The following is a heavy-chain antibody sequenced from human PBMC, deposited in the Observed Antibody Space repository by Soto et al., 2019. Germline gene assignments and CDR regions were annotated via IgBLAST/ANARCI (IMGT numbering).Heavy chain of an antibody. D-gene: IGHD4-17*01. CDR3: GRGDYANAFDI. CDR2: IYHSGST. Sequence: QLQLQESGSGLVTPSQTLSLTCAVSGGSISSGGYSWNWIRQPPGKGLEWIGNIYHSGSTYYNASLKSRVTISVDRSKTQFSLKLSSVTAADTAVYYCGRGDYANAFDIWGQGTMVTVSS. CDR1: GGSISSGGYS. V-gene: IGHV4-30-2*01. J-gene: IGHJ3*02.